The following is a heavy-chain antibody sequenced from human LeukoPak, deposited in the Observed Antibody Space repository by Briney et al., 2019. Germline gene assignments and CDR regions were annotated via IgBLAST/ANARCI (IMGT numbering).Heavy chain of an antibody. D-gene: IGHD3-10*01. CDR2: INPNSGVT. V-gene: IGHV1-2*02. Sequence: GASVKVSCKASGYTFNGYYMHWVRQAPGQGLEWMVWINPNSGVTNYAQKFQARVTMTRDTSISTAYMELRRLRSDDTAVYYCGRGSGSHDYWGQGTPVSVSS. J-gene: IGHJ4*02. CDR3: GRGSGSHDY. CDR1: GYTFNGYY.